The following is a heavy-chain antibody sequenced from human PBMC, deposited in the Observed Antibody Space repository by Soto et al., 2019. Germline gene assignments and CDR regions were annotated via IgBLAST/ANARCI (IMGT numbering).Heavy chain of an antibody. CDR3: GTWRGSSWFDY. J-gene: IGHJ4*02. Sequence: GESLKISCKASGFTFSSYSLGWVRHMPGKGLQWMGNIFSSDSSAKYSPSFVGQVTISVGRSINTAYLQWSSLKASDTAIYYCGTWRGSSWFDYWGPGTLVTVSS. CDR2: IFSSDSSA. D-gene: IGHD2-2*01. V-gene: IGHV5-51*01. CDR1: GFTFSSYS.